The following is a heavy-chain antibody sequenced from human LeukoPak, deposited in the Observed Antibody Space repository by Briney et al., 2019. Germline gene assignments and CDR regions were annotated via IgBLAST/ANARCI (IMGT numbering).Heavy chain of an antibody. CDR2: ISGSGGST. V-gene: IGHV3-23*01. CDR1: GFTFSSYA. J-gene: IGHJ1*01. Sequence: GGSLRLSCAASGFTFSSYAMSWVRQAPGKGLEWVSAISGSGGSTYYADSVKGRFTISRDNSKHTLYLQMNSLRAEDTAVYYCAKARTWELHHFQHWGQGTLVTVSS. CDR3: AKARTWELHHFQH. D-gene: IGHD1-26*01.